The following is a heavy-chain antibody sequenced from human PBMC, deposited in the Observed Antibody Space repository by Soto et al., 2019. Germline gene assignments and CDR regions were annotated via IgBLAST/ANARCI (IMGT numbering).Heavy chain of an antibody. CDR2: VIPVLPTP. CDR3: ATFTQRLAAEVALSAS. V-gene: IGHV1-69*06. Sequence: SKESGDIVTSNGFIWVRQAPGQGLEWMGGVIPVLPTPTYAQKFQGRVTIKADKGTNTVYLELTSLRSDDTAVYYCATFTQRLAAEVALSASWGQGTLVIVSS. J-gene: IGHJ4*02. CDR1: GDIVTSNG. D-gene: IGHD6-25*01.